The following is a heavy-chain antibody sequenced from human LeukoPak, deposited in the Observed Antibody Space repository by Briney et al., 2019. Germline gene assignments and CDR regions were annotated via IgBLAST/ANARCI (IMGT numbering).Heavy chain of an antibody. J-gene: IGHJ4*02. D-gene: IGHD6-6*01. CDR3: AKDFFASTASRPHY. CDR1: GFTVSSNY. CDR2: IYSGGST. Sequence: GGSLRLSCAASGFTVSSNYMSWVRQAPGKGLEWVSVIYSGGSTYYADSVKGRFTISRDNPKNTLYLQMNSLRAEDTAVYYCAKDFFASTASRPHYWGQGTLVTVSS. V-gene: IGHV3-53*05.